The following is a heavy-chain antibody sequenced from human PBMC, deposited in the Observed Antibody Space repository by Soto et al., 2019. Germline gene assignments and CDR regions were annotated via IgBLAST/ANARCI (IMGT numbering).Heavy chain of an antibody. CDR3: ARDATDYYGSSGYLDY. D-gene: IGHD3-22*01. J-gene: IGHJ4*02. CDR2: ISAYNGNT. Sequence: ASVKVSCKASGYTFTSYGISWVRQAPGQGLEWMGWISAYNGNTNYAQKLQGRVTMTTDTSTSTAYMELRSLGSDDTAVYYCARDATDYYGSSGYLDYWGQGTLVTVSS. CDR1: GYTFTSYG. V-gene: IGHV1-18*01.